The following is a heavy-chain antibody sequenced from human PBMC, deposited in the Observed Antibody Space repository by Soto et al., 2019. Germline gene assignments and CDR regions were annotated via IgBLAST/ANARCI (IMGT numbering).Heavy chain of an antibody. V-gene: IGHV3-7*01. Sequence: GGSLRLSCAASGFTFSSYWMSWVRQAPGKGLEWVANIKQDGSEKYYVDSVKGRFTISRDNAKNSLYLQMNSLRAEDTAVYYCARGYSSGWYSTLPYYFDYWGQGTLVTVSS. J-gene: IGHJ4*02. CDR3: ARGYSSGWYSTLPYYFDY. CDR2: IKQDGSEK. CDR1: GFTFSSYW. D-gene: IGHD6-19*01.